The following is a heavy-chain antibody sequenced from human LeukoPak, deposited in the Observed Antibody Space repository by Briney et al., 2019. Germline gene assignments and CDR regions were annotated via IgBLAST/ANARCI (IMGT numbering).Heavy chain of an antibody. CDR1: GFTFSSYA. V-gene: IGHV3-30*04. CDR2: ISYDGSNK. CDR3: ATQTAAGTPFDY. Sequence: PGGSLRLSCAASGFTFSSYAMHWVRQAPGKGLEWVAVISYDGSNKYYADSVKGRFTISRDNSKNTLYLQMNSLRAEDTAVYYCATQTAAGTPFDYWGQGTLVTVSS. D-gene: IGHD6-13*01. J-gene: IGHJ4*02.